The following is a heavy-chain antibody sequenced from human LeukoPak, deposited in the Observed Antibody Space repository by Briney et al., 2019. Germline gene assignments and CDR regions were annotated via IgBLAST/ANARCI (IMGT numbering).Heavy chain of an antibody. J-gene: IGHJ3*02. V-gene: IGHV3-53*01. CDR2: IYSGGST. Sequence: GESLRLSCAASGFTFSSYAMSWVRQAPGKGLEWVSVIYSGGSTYYADSVKGRFTISRDNSKNTLYLQMNSLRAEDTAVYYCARELIAADAFDIWGQGTMVTVSS. CDR1: GFTFSSYA. CDR3: ARELIAADAFDI. D-gene: IGHD6-25*01.